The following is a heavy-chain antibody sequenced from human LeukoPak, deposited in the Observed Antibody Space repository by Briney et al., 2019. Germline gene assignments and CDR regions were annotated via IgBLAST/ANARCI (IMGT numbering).Heavy chain of an antibody. D-gene: IGHD6-13*01. V-gene: IGHV3-21*01. J-gene: IGHJ4*02. CDR3: ASWAGTAAGFSGPFDY. Sequence: PGGSLRLSCAASGFDFNNYNMNWVRQAPGKGLEWVSSITSSGTYIYYADSVKGRFTISRDNAKNSLYLQMNSLRAEDTAVYYCASWAGTAAGFSGPFDYWGQGTLVTVSS. CDR1: GFDFNNYN. CDR2: ITSSGTYI.